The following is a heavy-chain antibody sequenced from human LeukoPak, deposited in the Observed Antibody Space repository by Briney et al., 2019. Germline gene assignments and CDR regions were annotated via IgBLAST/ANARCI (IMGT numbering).Heavy chain of an antibody. CDR1: GFTFSSYG. D-gene: IGHD3-22*01. J-gene: IGHJ4*02. CDR2: ISGSGGST. CDR3: AQALCFDSSLGDY. Sequence: GGSLRLSCAASGFTFSSYGMTWVRQAPGKGLEWVSTISGSGGSTYYADSVKGRFTISRDNSKNTLYSQMSSLTAEDTAKYYCAQALCFDSSLGDYWGQGTLVTVSS. V-gene: IGHV3-23*01.